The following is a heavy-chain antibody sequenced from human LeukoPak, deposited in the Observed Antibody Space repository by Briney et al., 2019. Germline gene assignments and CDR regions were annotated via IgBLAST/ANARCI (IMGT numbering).Heavy chain of an antibody. V-gene: IGHV3-23*01. Sequence: GGSLRLSCAASGFTFSSYAMSWVRQAQGKGLEWVSAISGSGGSTYYADSVTGRFTISRDSSKNTLYLQMNSLRAEDTAVYYCAKVGSGGIDCWGQGTLVTVSS. CDR1: GFTFSSYA. CDR2: ISGSGGST. CDR3: AKVGSGGIDC. J-gene: IGHJ4*02. D-gene: IGHD2-15*01.